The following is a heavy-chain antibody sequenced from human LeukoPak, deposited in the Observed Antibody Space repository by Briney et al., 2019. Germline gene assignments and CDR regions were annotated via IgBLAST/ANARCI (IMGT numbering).Heavy chain of an antibody. J-gene: IGHJ4*02. CDR1: GFTFSTYS. CDR2: ISSNSRTM. Sequence: GGSLRLSCAASGFTFSTYSMNWVRQAPGKGLEWLSSISSNSRTMYYADSVKGRFTISRDNAKNSLYLQMNSLRAEDTAVYYCARGPRIMVRGVIRGYYFDYWGQGTLVTVSS. V-gene: IGHV3-48*04. D-gene: IGHD3-10*01. CDR3: ARGPRIMVRGVIRGYYFDY.